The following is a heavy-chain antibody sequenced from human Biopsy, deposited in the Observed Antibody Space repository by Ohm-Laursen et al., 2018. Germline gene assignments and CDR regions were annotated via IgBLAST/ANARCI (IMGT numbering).Heavy chain of an antibody. D-gene: IGHD3-22*01. J-gene: IGHJ3*02. CDR1: GGSLSSYY. V-gene: IGHV4-4*07. CDR3: GRREVVITHDAFDT. Sequence: SQTLSLTCTVSGGSLSSYYWSWIRQPAGKGLEWIGRIYSSGSTNYNPSLKSRVTLSMDTSKNQFSLKLHSVTAADTAVYYCGRREVVITHDAFDTWGQGTMVTVSS. CDR2: IYSSGST.